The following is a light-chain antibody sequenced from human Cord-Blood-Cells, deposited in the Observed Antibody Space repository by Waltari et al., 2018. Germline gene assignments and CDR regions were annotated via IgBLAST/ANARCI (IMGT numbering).Light chain of an antibody. CDR1: SSDVGGYNY. V-gene: IGLV2-14*01. Sequence: QSALTQPASVSGSPGQSITISCTGTSSDVGGYNYVSWYQQHPGQAPQLMLYDASKRPSGVSNRFSGSKSGNTASLTISGLQAEDEADYYCSSYTSSSTLVFGGGTKLTVL. CDR2: DAS. CDR3: SSYTSSSTLV. J-gene: IGLJ3*02.